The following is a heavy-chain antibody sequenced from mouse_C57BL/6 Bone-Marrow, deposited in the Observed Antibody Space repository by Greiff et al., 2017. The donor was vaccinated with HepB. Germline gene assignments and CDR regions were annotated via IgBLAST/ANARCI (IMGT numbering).Heavy chain of an antibody. CDR3: ARPAYYGYGYAMDY. V-gene: IGHV2-2*01. Sequence: QVQLKESGPGLVQPSQSLSITCTVSGFSLTSYGVHWVRQSPGKGLEWLGVIWSGGSTDYNAAFISRLSISKDNSKSQVFFKMNSLQADDTAIYYCARPAYYGYGYAMDYWGQGTSVTVSS. CDR2: IWSGGST. D-gene: IGHD2-9*01. CDR1: GFSLTSYG. J-gene: IGHJ4*01.